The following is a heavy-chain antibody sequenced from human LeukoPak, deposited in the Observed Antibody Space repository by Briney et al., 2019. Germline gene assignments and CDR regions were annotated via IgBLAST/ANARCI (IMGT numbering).Heavy chain of an antibody. D-gene: IGHD2-21*02. V-gene: IGHV1-18*01. CDR1: GYTFTSYG. J-gene: IGHJ6*02. CDR3: AREDGNCGGDCYYYYYGMDV. CDR2: ISAYNGNT. Sequence: ASVKVSCKASGYTFTSYGISWVRQAPGQGLEWMGWISAYNGNTNYAQKLQGRVTMTTDTSTSTAYMELRSLRSDDTAVYYCAREDGNCGGDCYYYYYGMDVWGQGTTVTVSS.